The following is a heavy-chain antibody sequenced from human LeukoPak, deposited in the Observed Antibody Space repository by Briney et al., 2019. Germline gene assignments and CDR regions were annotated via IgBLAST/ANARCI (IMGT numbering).Heavy chain of an antibody. CDR2: ISGSCGST. CDR3: AKDPGRSYYYYYMDV. CDR1: GFTFSSYA. Sequence: GGSLRLSCAASGFTFSSYAMSWVRQAPGKGLEWVSAISGSCGSTYYADSVKGRFTISRDNSKNTLYLQMNSLRAEDTAVYYCAKDPGRSYYYYYMDVWGKGTTVTVSS. V-gene: IGHV3-23*01. J-gene: IGHJ6*03. D-gene: IGHD1-14*01.